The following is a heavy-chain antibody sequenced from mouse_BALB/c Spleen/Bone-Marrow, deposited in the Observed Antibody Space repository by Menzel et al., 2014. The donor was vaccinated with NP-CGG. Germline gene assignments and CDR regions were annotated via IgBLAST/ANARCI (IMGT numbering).Heavy chain of an antibody. Sequence: DVQLQESGGGLVQPGGSMKLSCVASGFTFSNYWMTWVRQSPEKGLEWVAEIRLKSNNYATHYAESVKGRFTISRDDSKGSVCLQMNNLRAEDSGIYYCTRVLRLFDYWGQGTTLTVSS. V-gene: IGHV6-6*02. CDR2: IRLKSNNYAT. J-gene: IGHJ2*01. CDR3: TRVLRLFDY. D-gene: IGHD1-2*01. CDR1: GFTFSNYW.